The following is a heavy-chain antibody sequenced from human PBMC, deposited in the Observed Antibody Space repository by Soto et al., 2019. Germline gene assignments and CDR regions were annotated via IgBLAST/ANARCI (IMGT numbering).Heavy chain of an antibody. CDR3: AKISQEGYYFDY. CDR2: ISGSGGST. V-gene: IGHV3-23*01. CDR1: GFIFSTYA. D-gene: IGHD3-3*02. J-gene: IGHJ4*02. Sequence: GGSLRLSCAASGFIFSTYAMSWVCQTPGKGLEWVSIISGSGGSTLYADSVKGRFTISRDNSKNTLHMQMNSLRAEDTAVYYCAKISQEGYYFDYWGQGTLVTVSS.